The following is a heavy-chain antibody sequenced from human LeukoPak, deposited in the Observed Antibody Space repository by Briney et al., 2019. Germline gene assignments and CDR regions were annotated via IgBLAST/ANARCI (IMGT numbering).Heavy chain of an antibody. J-gene: IGHJ6*03. CDR3: ARTTEGYCRSTSYSWCYYYYMDV. Sequence: SETLSLTCTVSGYSIGSGYYWGWIRQPPGKGLEWIGSIYHSGSTYYNPSLKSRVTISVDKSKNHFSLKLSSVTAADTAVYYCARTTEGYCRSTSYSWCYYYYMDVWGKGTTVTVSS. D-gene: IGHD2-2*01. V-gene: IGHV4-38-2*02. CDR1: GYSIGSGYY. CDR2: IYHSGST.